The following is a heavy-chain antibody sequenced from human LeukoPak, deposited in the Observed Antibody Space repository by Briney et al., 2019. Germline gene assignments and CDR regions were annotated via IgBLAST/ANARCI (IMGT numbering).Heavy chain of an antibody. CDR2: ISSSSSSSI. J-gene: IGHJ6*02. Sequence: GGTLRLSCAASGFTFSRFGMNWVRQAPGKGLEWVSYISSSSSSSISYADSVKGRFTISRDNAKNALYLQMNSLRKEDTAVYYCARDNRGSWYVYYYYGMDVWGQGTTVTVSS. CDR1: GFTFSRFG. V-gene: IGHV3-48*02. CDR3: ARDNRGSWYVYYYYGMDV. D-gene: IGHD6-13*01.